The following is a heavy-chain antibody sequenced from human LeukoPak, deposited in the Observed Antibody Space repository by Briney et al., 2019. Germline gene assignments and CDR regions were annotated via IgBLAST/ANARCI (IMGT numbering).Heavy chain of an antibody. V-gene: IGHV4-59*01. D-gene: IGHD6-13*01. CDR2: IYYSGST. CDR1: GGSISSYY. Sequence: SEALSLTCTVSGGSISSYYWSWIRQPPGKGLEWIGYIYYSGSTNYNPSLKSRVTISVDTSKNQFSLKLSSVTAADTAVYYCASQQHRGLFDPWGQGTLVTVSS. J-gene: IGHJ5*02. CDR3: ASQQHRGLFDP.